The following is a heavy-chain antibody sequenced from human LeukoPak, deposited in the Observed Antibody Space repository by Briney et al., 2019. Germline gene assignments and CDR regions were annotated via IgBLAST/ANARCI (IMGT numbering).Heavy chain of an antibody. CDR3: ARDQSRITMVRGRYGMDV. CDR1: GFTFSSYE. J-gene: IGHJ6*04. CDR2: ISSSGSTI. D-gene: IGHD3-10*01. V-gene: IGHV3-48*03. Sequence: SGGSLRLSCAASGFTFSSYEMNWVRQAPGKGLEWVSYISSSGSTIYYADSVKGRFTISRDNAKNSLYLQMNSLRAEDTAVYYCARDQSRITMVRGRYGMDVWGKGTRSPSPQ.